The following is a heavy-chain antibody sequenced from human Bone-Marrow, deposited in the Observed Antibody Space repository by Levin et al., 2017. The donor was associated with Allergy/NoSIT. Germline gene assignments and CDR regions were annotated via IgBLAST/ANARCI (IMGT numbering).Heavy chain of an antibody. CDR2: IRSETDGGST. V-gene: IGHV3-15*01. J-gene: IGHJ4*02. Sequence: PGGSLRLSCAASGFTFSNAWMTWVRQAPGKGLEWVGRIRSETDGGSTDYAAPVKGRFTISRDDSKNTLYLQMNSLKTEDTAVYYCSADKWFGELIDYWGQGTLVTVSS. CDR1: GFTFSNAW. D-gene: IGHD3-10*01. CDR3: SADKWFGELIDY.